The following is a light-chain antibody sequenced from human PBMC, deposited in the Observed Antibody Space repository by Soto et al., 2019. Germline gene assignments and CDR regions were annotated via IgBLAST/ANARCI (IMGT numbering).Light chain of an antibody. J-gene: IGKJ2*01. CDR3: MQGTQLYT. Sequence: DVVMNQSPRSLPVTVGQPASISCRSSHSLVYAKGNTDVHCSQQRPGQSPRRLIYKVSNRDSGVSEIFSCIGSGTDFTLKISSVEAEYVGVYYLMQGTQLYTCGEGTKLEI. V-gene: IGKV2-30*01. CDR2: KVS. CDR1: HSLVYAKGNTD.